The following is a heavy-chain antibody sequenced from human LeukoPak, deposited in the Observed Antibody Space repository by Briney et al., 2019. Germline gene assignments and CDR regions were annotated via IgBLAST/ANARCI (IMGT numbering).Heavy chain of an antibody. D-gene: IGHD6-13*01. Sequence: GGSLRLSCAVSGFTLSRNAMTWVRQAPGKGLQWISSISVSGDATDYADSVKGRFTISKDNSKNTVYLQMSSLRVDDTAVYYCAKAASSSWPSYYYGMDVWGQGTTVTVSS. J-gene: IGHJ6*02. CDR3: AKAASSSWPSYYYGMDV. CDR1: GFTLSRNA. CDR2: ISVSGDAT. V-gene: IGHV3-23*01.